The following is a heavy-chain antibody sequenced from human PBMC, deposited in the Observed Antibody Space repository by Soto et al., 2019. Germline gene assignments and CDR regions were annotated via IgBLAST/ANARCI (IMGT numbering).Heavy chain of an antibody. Sequence: GGALRLSCAPSGVTFSRYDMHGVPQAPRKGLEWVAVIWYDGSNKYYADSVKGRYTISRDDSKNTVYLQMNSLGAEDTAVYYCTRDRLIAVADYDAFDIWGQGTSVTVSS. CDR2: IWYDGSNK. CDR1: GVTFSRYD. V-gene: IGHV3-33*01. D-gene: IGHD6-19*01. CDR3: TRDRLIAVADYDAFDI. J-gene: IGHJ3*02.